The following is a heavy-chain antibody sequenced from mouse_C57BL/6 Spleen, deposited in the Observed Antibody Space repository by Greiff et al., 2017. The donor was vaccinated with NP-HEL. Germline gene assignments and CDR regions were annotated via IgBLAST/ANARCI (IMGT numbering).Heavy chain of an antibody. Sequence: QVQLQQSGPELVKPGASVKISCKASGYSFTSYYIHWVKQRPGQGLEWIGWIYPGSGNTKYNEKFKGKATLTADTSSSTAYMQLSSLTSEDSAVYYCARSLLLRHGYFDVWGTGTTVTVSS. CDR1: GYSFTSYY. D-gene: IGHD1-1*01. CDR2: IYPGSGNT. J-gene: IGHJ1*03. CDR3: ARSLLLRHGYFDV. V-gene: IGHV1-66*01.